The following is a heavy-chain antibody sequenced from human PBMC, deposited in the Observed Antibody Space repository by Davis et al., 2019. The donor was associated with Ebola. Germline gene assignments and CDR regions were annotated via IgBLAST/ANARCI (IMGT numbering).Heavy chain of an antibody. D-gene: IGHD6-19*01. Sequence: MPSETLSLTCTVSGYSISSGCYWGWIRQPPGKGLEWIGSIYHSGSTYYNVSLKSRVTISVDTSKNQFSLRLSSVTAAGTAVYYCAREGQSNRAVAVYWGQGTLVTVSS. V-gene: IGHV4-38-2*02. CDR1: GYSISSGCY. CDR2: IYHSGST. J-gene: IGHJ4*02. CDR3: AREGQSNRAVAVY.